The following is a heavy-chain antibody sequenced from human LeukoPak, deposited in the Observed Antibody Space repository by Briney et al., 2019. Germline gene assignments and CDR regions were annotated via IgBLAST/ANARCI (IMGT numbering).Heavy chain of an antibody. D-gene: IGHD2-21*02. CDR2: ISAYNGNT. J-gene: IGHJ4*02. V-gene: IGHV1-18*01. Sequence: ASVKVSCKASGYTFTSYGISWVRQAPGQGLEWMGWISAYNGNTNYAQKLQGRVTMTTDTSTSTAYMGLRSLRSDDTAVYYCASTIHCGGDCPFEYWGQGTLVTVSS. CDR1: GYTFTSYG. CDR3: ASTIHCGGDCPFEY.